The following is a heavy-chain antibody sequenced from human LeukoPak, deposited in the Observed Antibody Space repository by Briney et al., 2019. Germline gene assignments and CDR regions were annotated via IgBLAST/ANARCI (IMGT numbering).Heavy chain of an antibody. V-gene: IGHV1-69*06. D-gene: IGHD1-26*01. Sequence: ASVKVSCKASGGTFSSYTISWVRQAPGQGLEWMGGIIPSFGTANYAQKFQGRVTMTEDTSTDTAYMELSSLRSEDTAVYYCATNPKPLVGATRDWFDPWGQGTLVTVSS. J-gene: IGHJ5*02. CDR1: GGTFSSYT. CDR2: IIPSFGTA. CDR3: ATNPKPLVGATRDWFDP.